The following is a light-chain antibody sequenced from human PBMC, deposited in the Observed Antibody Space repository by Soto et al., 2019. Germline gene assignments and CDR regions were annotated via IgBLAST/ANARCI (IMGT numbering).Light chain of an antibody. CDR3: QQFNSYPFG. J-gene: IGKJ5*01. V-gene: IGKV1-9*01. CDR2: DAS. Sequence: SQLNQSPSFLSASVGDRVTITCRASQGISSYLAWYQQKPGKAPKLLIYDASTLQSGVPSRFSGSGSGTEFTLTISSLQPEDFATYNCQQFNSYPFGFGQGTRLEN. CDR1: QGISSY.